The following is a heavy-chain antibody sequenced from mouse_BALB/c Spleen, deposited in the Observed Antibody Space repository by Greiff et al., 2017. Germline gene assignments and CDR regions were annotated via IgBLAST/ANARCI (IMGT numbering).Heavy chain of an antibody. Sequence: VKLEESGPGLVAPSQSLSITCTVSGFSLTSYGVHWVRQPPGKGLEWLGVIWAGGSTNYNSALMSRLSISKDNSKSQVFLKMNSLQTDDTAMYYCASSYYGNFMFAYWGQGTLVTVSA. CDR2: IWAGGST. V-gene: IGHV2-9*02. D-gene: IGHD2-1*01. CDR1: GFSLTSYG. CDR3: ASSYYGNFMFAY. J-gene: IGHJ3*01.